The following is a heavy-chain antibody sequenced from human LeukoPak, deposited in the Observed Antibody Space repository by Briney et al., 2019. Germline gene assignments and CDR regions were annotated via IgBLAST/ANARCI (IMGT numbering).Heavy chain of an antibody. Sequence: SGPPLVKPTHTLSLTCTFCGFSLSTRPVGVVGIRQPPGKTLEWLALIHWNDDKRYSPPLKSRLTITKDTYNIQVVLTMTNMEPVDTATYYCAHGSITIFGVVVDYWGQGTLVTVSS. CDR2: IHWNDDK. CDR1: GFSLSTRPVG. V-gene: IGHV2-5*01. D-gene: IGHD3-3*01. CDR3: AHGSITIFGVVVDY. J-gene: IGHJ4*02.